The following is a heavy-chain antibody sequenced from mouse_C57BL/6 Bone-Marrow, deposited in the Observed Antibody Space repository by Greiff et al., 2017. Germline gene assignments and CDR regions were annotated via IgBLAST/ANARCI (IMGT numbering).Heavy chain of an antibody. D-gene: IGHD2-1*01. CDR1: GFTFSDYG. V-gene: IGHV5-17*01. CDR3: AREHYGNSFAY. Sequence: DVKLVESGGGLVKPGGSLKLSCAASGFTFSDYGMHWVRQAPEKGLEWVAYISSGSSTIYYADTVKGRFTISRDNAKNTLFLQMTSLRSEDTAMYYCAREHYGNSFAYWGQGTLVTVSA. J-gene: IGHJ3*01. CDR2: ISSGSSTI.